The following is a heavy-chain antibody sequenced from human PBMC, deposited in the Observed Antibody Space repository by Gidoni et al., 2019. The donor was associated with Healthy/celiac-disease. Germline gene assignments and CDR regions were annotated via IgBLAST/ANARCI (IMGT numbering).Heavy chain of an antibody. CDR1: GFTFSNAW. Sequence: EVQLVESGGGLVKPGGSLRLSCAASGFTFSNAWMSWVRQAPGKGLEWVGRMKSKTDGGTTDYAAPVKGRFTISRDDSKNTLYLQMNSLKTEDTAVYYCTTPYLMTTSLSWGQGTLVTVSS. CDR2: MKSKTDGGTT. CDR3: TTPYLMTTSLS. D-gene: IGHD4-17*01. J-gene: IGHJ4*02. V-gene: IGHV3-15*01.